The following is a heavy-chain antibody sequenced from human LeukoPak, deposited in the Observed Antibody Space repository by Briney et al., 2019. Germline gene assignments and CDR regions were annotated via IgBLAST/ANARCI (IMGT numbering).Heavy chain of an antibody. CDR3: AILPGYSSSWYGGEGYYFDY. V-gene: IGHV3-30*03. CDR2: ISYDGSNK. D-gene: IGHD6-13*01. CDR1: GFTFSSYG. J-gene: IGHJ4*02. Sequence: PGGSLRLSCAASGFTFSSYGMHWVRQAPGKGLEWVAVISYDGSNKYYADSVKGRFTISRDNSKNTLYLQMNSLRAEDTAVYYCAILPGYSSSWYGGEGYYFDYWGQGTLVTVSS.